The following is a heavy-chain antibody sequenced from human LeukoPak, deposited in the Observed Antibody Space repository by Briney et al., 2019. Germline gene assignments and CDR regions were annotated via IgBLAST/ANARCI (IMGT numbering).Heavy chain of an antibody. D-gene: IGHD5-12*01. CDR2: IYYSGST. Sequence: SETLSLTCTVSGGSISSHYRSWIRQPPGKGLEWIGYIYYSGSTNYNPSLKSRITISVDTSKNQFSLKLSSVTAADTAVYYCARGWGDSGYDWSPFQHWGQGTLVTVSS. CDR1: GGSISSHY. CDR3: ARGWGDSGYDWSPFQH. J-gene: IGHJ1*01. V-gene: IGHV4-59*11.